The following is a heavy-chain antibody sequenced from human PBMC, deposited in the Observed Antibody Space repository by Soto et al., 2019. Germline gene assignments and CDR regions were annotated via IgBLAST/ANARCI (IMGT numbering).Heavy chain of an antibody. CDR1: GGTFSSYT. J-gene: IGHJ5*02. Sequence: ASVKVSCKASGGTFSSYTISWVRQAPGQGLEWMGRIIPILGIANYAQKFQGRVTITADKSTSTAYMELSSLRSEDTAVYYCARGLYSSGWYFSWFDPWGQGTLVTVSS. CDR3: ARGLYSSGWYFSWFDP. CDR2: IIPILGIA. V-gene: IGHV1-69*02. D-gene: IGHD6-19*01.